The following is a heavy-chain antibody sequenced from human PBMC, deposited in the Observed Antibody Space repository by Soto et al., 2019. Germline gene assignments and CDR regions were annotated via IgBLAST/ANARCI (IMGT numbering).Heavy chain of an antibody. CDR3: AKRPLAARHTDY. CDR1: GFTFSNYA. Sequence: PGGSLRLSCAASGFTFSNYAMTWVRQAPGRGLEWVSSISGGGDNTYYADSVRGRFTISRDNSKNTLYLHMNSLRADDTAVYYCAKRPLAARHTDYWGQGTLVTVSS. V-gene: IGHV3-23*01. D-gene: IGHD6-6*01. J-gene: IGHJ4*02. CDR2: ISGGGDNT.